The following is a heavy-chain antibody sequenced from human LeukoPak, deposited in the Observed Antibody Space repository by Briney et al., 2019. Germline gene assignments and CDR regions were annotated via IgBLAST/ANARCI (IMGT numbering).Heavy chain of an antibody. J-gene: IGHJ4*02. CDR2: IYSGGST. V-gene: IGHV3-53*01. D-gene: IGHD5-18*01. CDR1: GFTVSSNY. Sequence: TGGSLRLSCAASGFTVSSNYMSWVRQAPGKGLEWVSVIYSGGSTYYADSVKGRFTISRDNSKNTLYLQMNSLRAEDTAVYYCARLAVDTAMASDYWGQGTLVTVSS. CDR3: ARLAVDTAMASDY.